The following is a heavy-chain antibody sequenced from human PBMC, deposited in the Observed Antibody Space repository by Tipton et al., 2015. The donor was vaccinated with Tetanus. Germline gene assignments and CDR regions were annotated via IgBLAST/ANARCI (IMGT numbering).Heavy chain of an antibody. CDR1: GGSFSSSSYY. J-gene: IGHJ4*02. CDR3: ARHSSGYFTFFDY. V-gene: IGHV4-39*01. CDR2: IYSSGST. Sequence: TLSLTCTVSGGSFSSSSYYWDWIRQPPGKELEWIGSIYSSGSTYYNPSLKSRATISVDTSRNQFSLRLSSVTAADTAVYYCARHSSGYFTFFDYWGQGTLVTASS. D-gene: IGHD3-22*01.